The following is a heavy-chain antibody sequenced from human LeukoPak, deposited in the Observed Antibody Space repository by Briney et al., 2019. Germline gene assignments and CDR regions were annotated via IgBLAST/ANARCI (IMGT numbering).Heavy chain of an antibody. CDR3: ARDPYYYGSGSYYNDRFDY. Sequence: GGSLRLSCAASGFTFRSYSVNWVRQAPGKGLEWVSYISSSGSTIYYADSVKGRFTISRDNAKNSLYLQMNSLRDEDTAVYYCARDPYYYGSGSYYNDRFDYWGQGTLVTVSS. D-gene: IGHD3-10*01. V-gene: IGHV3-48*02. CDR2: ISSSGSTI. CDR1: GFTFRSYS. J-gene: IGHJ4*02.